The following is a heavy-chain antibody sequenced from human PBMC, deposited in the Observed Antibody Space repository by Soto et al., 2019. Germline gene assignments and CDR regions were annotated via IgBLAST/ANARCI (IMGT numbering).Heavy chain of an antibody. CDR1: GFSLSNARMG. CDR3: ARIRSSGWYRDYFDY. D-gene: IGHD6-19*01. CDR2: IFSNDEK. V-gene: IGHV2-26*01. Sequence: SGPTLVNPTQTVTLTCTVSGFSLSNARMGVSWIRQPPGKALEWLAHIFSNDEKSYSTSLKSRLTISKDTSKSQVVLTMTNMDPVDTATYYCARIRSSGWYRDYFDYWGQGTLVTVSS. J-gene: IGHJ4*02.